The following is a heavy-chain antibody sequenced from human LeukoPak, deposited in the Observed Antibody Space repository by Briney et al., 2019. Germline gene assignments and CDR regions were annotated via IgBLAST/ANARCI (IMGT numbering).Heavy chain of an antibody. J-gene: IGHJ4*02. CDR1: GGSISSSSYY. CDR3: ARGGYSGCDY. V-gene: IGHV4-39*07. Sequence: SETLSLTCTVSGGSISSSSYYWGWIRQPPGKGLEWIGSIYYSGSTYYNPSLKSRVTISVDTSKNQFSLKLSSVTAADTAVYYCARGGYSGCDYWGQGTLVTVSS. CDR2: IYYSGST. D-gene: IGHD5-12*01.